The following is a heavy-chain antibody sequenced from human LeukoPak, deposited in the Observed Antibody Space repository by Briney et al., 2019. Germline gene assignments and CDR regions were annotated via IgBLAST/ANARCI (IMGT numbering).Heavy chain of an antibody. CDR1: GFTFSSYS. J-gene: IGHJ4*02. Sequence: GGSLRLSCAASGFTFSSYSMNWVRQAPGKGLEWVSSISSSSSYIYYADSVKGRFTISRDNAENSLYLQMNSLRAEDTAVYYCARDNRFGAFDYWGQGTLVTVSS. CDR3: ARDNRFGAFDY. CDR2: ISSSSSYI. D-gene: IGHD3-10*01. V-gene: IGHV3-21*01.